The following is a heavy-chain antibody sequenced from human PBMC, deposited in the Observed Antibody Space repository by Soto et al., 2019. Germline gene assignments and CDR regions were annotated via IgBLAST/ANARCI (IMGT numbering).Heavy chain of an antibody. CDR1: GGSISSGDYY. J-gene: IGHJ5*02. Sequence: QVQLQESGPGLVKPSQTLSLTCTVSGGSISSGDYYWSWIRQPPGKGLEWIGYIYYRGSTYYNPSLKSRVTISVDPSKNQFSLKLSSVTAADTAVYYCASERVVPAASQLLSWFDPWGQGTLVTVSS. D-gene: IGHD2-2*01. V-gene: IGHV4-30-4*01. CDR3: ASERVVPAASQLLSWFDP. CDR2: IYYRGST.